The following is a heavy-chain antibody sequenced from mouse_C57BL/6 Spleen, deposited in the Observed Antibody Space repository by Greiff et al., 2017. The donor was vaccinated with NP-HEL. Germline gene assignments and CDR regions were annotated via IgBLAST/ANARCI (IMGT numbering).Heavy chain of an antibody. CDR3: ASLLDSSGYVGFAY. D-gene: IGHD3-2*02. J-gene: IGHJ3*01. Sequence: EVKLMESGGGLVQPGGSLSLSCAASGFTFTDYYMSWVRQPPGKALEWLGFIRNKANGYTTEYSASVKGRFTISIDNSQSILYLQMNALRAEDSATYYCASLLDSSGYVGFAYWGQGTLVTVSA. CDR1: GFTFTDYY. CDR2: IRNKANGYTT. V-gene: IGHV7-3*01.